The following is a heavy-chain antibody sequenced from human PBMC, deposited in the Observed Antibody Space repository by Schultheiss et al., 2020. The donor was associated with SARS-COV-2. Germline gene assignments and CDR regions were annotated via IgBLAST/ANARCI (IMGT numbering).Heavy chain of an antibody. D-gene: IGHD6-19*01. CDR3: ARDGVWQWLAY. Sequence: GGSLRLSCAASGFTVSSNYMSWVRQAPGKGLEWVSVIYSGGSTYYADSVKGRFTISRDNSKNTLYLQMNSLRAEDTAVYYCARDGVWQWLAYWGQGTLVTVSS. CDR2: IYSGGST. J-gene: IGHJ4*02. V-gene: IGHV3-53*01. CDR1: GFTVSSNY.